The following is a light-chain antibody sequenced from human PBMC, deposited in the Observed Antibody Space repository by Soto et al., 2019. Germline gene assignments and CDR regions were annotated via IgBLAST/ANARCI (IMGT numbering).Light chain of an antibody. V-gene: IGKV3-20*01. CDR3: QHYGTLPPLT. Sequence: EIVLTQSPGTLSLSPGERATLSCRASQSVSYNYLAWCQQRPGQAPRLLVYGASRRATGIPDRFSGSGSGTDFTLSISGVEPEDFAVYYCQHYGTLPPLTFGPGTKLDI. CDR2: GAS. CDR1: QSVSYNY. J-gene: IGKJ3*01.